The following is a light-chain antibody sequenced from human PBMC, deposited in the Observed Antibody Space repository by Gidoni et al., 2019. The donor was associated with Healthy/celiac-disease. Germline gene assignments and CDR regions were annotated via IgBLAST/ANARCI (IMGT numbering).Light chain of an antibody. J-gene: IGLJ2*01. CDR1: KLGDKY. CDR2: QDS. V-gene: IGLV3-1*01. Sequence: SYELTQPPSVSVSPGPTASITCSGDKLGDKYACWYQQKPGQSPVLVIYQDSKRPSGIPERFSGSNYGNTATLTISGTQAMDEADYYCQAWDSSTVVFGGGTKLTVL. CDR3: QAWDSSTVV.